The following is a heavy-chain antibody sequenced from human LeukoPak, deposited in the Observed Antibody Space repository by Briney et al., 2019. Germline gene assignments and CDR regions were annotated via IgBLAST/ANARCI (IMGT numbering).Heavy chain of an antibody. J-gene: IGHJ4*02. V-gene: IGHV1-8*01. D-gene: IGHD6-13*01. CDR1: GYTFTSYD. Sequence: ASVKVSCKASGYTFTSYDINWVRQATGQGLEWMGWMNPNSGNTGYAQKFQGRVTMTRNTSISTAYVELSSLRSEDTAVYYCASLYSSSWVLDYWGQGTLVTVSS. CDR3: ASLYSSSWVLDY. CDR2: MNPNSGNT.